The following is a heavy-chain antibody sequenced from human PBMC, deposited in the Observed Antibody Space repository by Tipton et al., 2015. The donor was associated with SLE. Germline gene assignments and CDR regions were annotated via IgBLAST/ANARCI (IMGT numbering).Heavy chain of an antibody. Sequence: TLSLTCTVSGGSISSGSYYWSWIRQPAGKGLEWIGRIYTSGSPNYNPSLKSRVTISVDTSKNHFSLKLISVTAADTAVYYCARDWAYCSSTSCFDYFDSWGQGTLVTVSS. V-gene: IGHV4-61*02. CDR2: IYTSGSP. J-gene: IGHJ4*02. CDR1: GGSISSGSYY. D-gene: IGHD2-2*01. CDR3: ARDWAYCSSTSCFDYFDS.